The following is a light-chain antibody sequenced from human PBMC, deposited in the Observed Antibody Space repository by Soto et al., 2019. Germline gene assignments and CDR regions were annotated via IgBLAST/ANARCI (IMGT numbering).Light chain of an antibody. Sequence: SVLTQPPSVSGAPGQRVTISCTGSSSNIGAGYDVHWYQQLPGTPPKLLIYVNSNRPSGVPDRISGSKSGTSASLAITGLQAEDEADYYCQSYDSSLSGYVVFGGGTKVTVL. CDR3: QSYDSSLSGYVV. V-gene: IGLV1-40*01. CDR1: SSNIGAGYD. CDR2: VNS. J-gene: IGLJ2*01.